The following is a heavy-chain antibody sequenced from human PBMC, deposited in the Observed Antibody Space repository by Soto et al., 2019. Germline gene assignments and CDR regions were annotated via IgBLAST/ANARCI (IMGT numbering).Heavy chain of an antibody. J-gene: IGHJ4*02. D-gene: IGHD6-13*01. CDR2: LSGSGAST. CDR1: GFTFSSYA. V-gene: IGHV3-23*01. Sequence: PGGSVRLSCAASGFTFSSYAMSWVRQLPGKGLEWVSGLSGSGASTYYADSVKGRFTISRDNSKNTLNLQMNSLRVEDTAVYYCAKYVGSSRSGPFDHWGQGSLVTVSS. CDR3: AKYVGSSRSGPFDH.